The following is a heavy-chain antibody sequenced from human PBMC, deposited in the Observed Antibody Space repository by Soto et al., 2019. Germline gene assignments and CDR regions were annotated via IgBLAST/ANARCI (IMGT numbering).Heavy chain of an antibody. CDR1: EGTFNNHA. J-gene: IGHJ4*02. CDR2: IIPIFGTS. CDR3: ATGLKEDYFNY. Sequence: PVKVSCKASEGTFNNHAVSWVRQAPGQGLEWMGGIIPIFGTSRYAQKLQGRVTIAADESTGSAYVELTSLRSEDTAIYYCATGLKEDYFNYWGQGTLVTVSS. V-gene: IGHV1-69*13.